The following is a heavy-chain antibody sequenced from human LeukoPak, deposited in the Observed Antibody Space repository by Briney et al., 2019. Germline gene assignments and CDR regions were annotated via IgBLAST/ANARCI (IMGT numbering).Heavy chain of an antibody. CDR2: IYSGGST. V-gene: IGHV3-66*01. D-gene: IGHD3-9*01. CDR1: GFTVSSNY. Sequence: GGSLRLSCAASGFTVSSNYMSWVRQAPGKGLEWVSVIYSGGSTYYADSVKGRFTISRDNSKNTLYLQMNSLRAEDTAVYYCARGYDILTGYYFGYWGQGTLVTVSS. CDR3: ARGYDILTGYYFGY. J-gene: IGHJ4*02.